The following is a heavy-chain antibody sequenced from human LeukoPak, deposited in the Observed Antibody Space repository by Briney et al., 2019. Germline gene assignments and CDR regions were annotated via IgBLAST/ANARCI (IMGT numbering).Heavy chain of an antibody. D-gene: IGHD5-24*01. CDR1: GFILSYYA. J-gene: IGHJ4*02. CDR3: ARSIDGYNYFDY. Sequence: GGSLRLSCAASGFILSYYAMHWVRQAPGKGLEWVAVISYDGGNKYYADSVKGRFTISRDISKNTPYLQMNSLRAEDTAMYYCARSIDGYNYFDYWGQGTLVTVSS. CDR2: ISYDGGNK. V-gene: IGHV3-30-3*01.